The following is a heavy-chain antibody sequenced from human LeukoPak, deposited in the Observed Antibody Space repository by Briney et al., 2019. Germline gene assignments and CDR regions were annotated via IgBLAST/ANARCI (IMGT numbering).Heavy chain of an antibody. CDR3: ARGQTVWSY. CDR1: GGSFSGYY. D-gene: IGHD2-21*01. Sequence: PETLSLTCAVYGGSFSGYYWSWIRQPPGKGLEWIGEINHSGSTNYNPSLKSRVTISVDTSKNQFSLKLSSVTAADTAVYYCARGQTVWSYWGQGTLVTVSS. CDR2: INHSGST. V-gene: IGHV4-34*01. J-gene: IGHJ4*02.